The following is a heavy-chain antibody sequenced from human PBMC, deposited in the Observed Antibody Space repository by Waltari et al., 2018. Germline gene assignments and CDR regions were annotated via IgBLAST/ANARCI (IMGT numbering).Heavy chain of an antibody. V-gene: IGHV3-30*02. CDR2: IWFDGSEK. CDR1: GFTFSNFG. Sequence: QVNLVESGGGVVQPGGSLRLSCATSGFTFSNFGMHWVRQAPGKGLEWVALIWFDGSEKVYADSVRGRFTISRDNSARTLYLDMDSLRLDDTAMYYCAKDAFGNTYLDFWGQGTLVTVSS. D-gene: IGHD2-2*02. J-gene: IGHJ4*02. CDR3: AKDAFGNTYLDF.